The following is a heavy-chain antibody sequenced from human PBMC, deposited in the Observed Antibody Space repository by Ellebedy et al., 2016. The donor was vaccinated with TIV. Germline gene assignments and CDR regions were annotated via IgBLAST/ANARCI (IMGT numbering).Heavy chain of an antibody. Sequence: PGGSLRLSCAASGFTFSASVMHWVRQAPGKGLEYVSAISSNGLGTYYADSVKGRFTISRDNSKNTLYLQMNSLRAEDTAVYYCAKDKGDIVVVTIDYWGQGTLVTVSS. CDR3: AKDKGDIVVVTIDY. CDR1: GFTFSASV. CDR2: ISSNGLGT. V-gene: IGHV3-64*02. D-gene: IGHD2-15*01. J-gene: IGHJ4*02.